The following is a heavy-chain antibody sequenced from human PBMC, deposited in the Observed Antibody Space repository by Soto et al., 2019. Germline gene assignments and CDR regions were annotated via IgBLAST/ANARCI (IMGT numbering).Heavy chain of an antibody. CDR2: IYYSGST. CDR1: GGSISNGAYY. J-gene: IGHJ6*02. V-gene: IGHV4-39*01. Sequence: TSETLSLTCTVSGGSISNGAYYWGWIRQPPGKGLEWIGSIYYSGSTYYNPSLKSRVTISVDTSKNQFSLKLSSVTAADTAVYYCARRDTAMEYYYYGMDVWGQGTTVTVSS. CDR3: ARRDTAMEYYYYGMDV. D-gene: IGHD5-18*01.